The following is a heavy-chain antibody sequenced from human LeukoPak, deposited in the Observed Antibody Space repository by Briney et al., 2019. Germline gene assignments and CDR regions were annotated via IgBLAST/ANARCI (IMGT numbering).Heavy chain of an antibody. CDR1: GFDFTRYG. CDR3: AREGASDPPLYYYGLDV. J-gene: IGHJ6*02. CDR2: VTSGGSSK. V-gene: IGHV3-33*01. Sequence: GRSLRLSCTASGFDFTRYGFHWVRQAPGKGLEWVAKVTSGGSSKFYEDSVEGRFTISRDNSKNTLYLQMNGLRVEDTAVYYCAREGASDPPLYYYGLDVWGQGTTVTVPS. D-gene: IGHD4/OR15-4a*01.